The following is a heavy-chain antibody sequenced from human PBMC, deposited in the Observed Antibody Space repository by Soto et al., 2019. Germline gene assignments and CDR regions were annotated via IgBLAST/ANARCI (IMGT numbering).Heavy chain of an antibody. V-gene: IGHV3-23*01. CDR2: ISGSGGST. J-gene: IGHJ3*02. D-gene: IGHD4-17*01. CDR1: GFTFSSYA. Sequence: GGSLRLSCAASGFTFSSYAMSWVRQAPGKGLEWVSAISGSGGSTYYADSVKGRFTISRDNSKNTLYLQMNSLRAEDTAVYYCARDYGDYVSAFDIWGQGTMVTVSS. CDR3: ARDYGDYVSAFDI.